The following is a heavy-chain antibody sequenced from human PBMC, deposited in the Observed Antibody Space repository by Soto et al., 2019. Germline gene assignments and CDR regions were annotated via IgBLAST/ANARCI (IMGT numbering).Heavy chain of an antibody. D-gene: IGHD6-19*01. CDR3: ARGNRMAATYYFDY. V-gene: IGHV5-10-1*01. CDR1: GYSFTSYW. CDR2: IDPSDSYT. Sequence: LGESLKISCKGSGYSFTSYWISWVRQMPGKGLEWMGRIDPSDSYTNYSPSFQGHVTISADKSISTAYLQWSSLKASDTAMYYCARGNRMAATYYFDYWGQGTLVTVST. J-gene: IGHJ4*02.